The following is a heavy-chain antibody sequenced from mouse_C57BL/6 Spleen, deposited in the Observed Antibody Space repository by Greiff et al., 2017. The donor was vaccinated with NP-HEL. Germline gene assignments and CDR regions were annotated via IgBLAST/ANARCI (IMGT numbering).Heavy chain of an antibody. Sequence: QVQLQQPGAELVRPGTSVKLSCKASGYTFTSYWMHWVKQRPGQGLEWIGVIDPSDSYTNYNQKFKGKATLTVDTSSSTAYMQLSSLTSEDSAVYYCARSEGLGRRVYYAMDYWGQGTSVTVSS. D-gene: IGHD4-1*01. V-gene: IGHV1-59*01. CDR3: ARSEGLGRRVYYAMDY. CDR1: GYTFTSYW. J-gene: IGHJ4*01. CDR2: IDPSDSYT.